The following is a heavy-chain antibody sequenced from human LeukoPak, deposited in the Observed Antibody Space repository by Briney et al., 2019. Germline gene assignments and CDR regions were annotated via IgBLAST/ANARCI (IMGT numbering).Heavy chain of an antibody. D-gene: IGHD5-18*01. CDR1: GFTFSSYG. Sequence: GRSLRLSCAASGFTFSSYGMHWVRQAPGKGLEGVALIWYGGSNKYYADSVKGRFTISRDNSKNTLYLQMNSLRAEDTAVYYCAKDRDTAMVRFYFDYWGQGTLVTVSS. CDR2: IWYGGSNK. CDR3: AKDRDTAMVRFYFDY. V-gene: IGHV3-33*06. J-gene: IGHJ4*02.